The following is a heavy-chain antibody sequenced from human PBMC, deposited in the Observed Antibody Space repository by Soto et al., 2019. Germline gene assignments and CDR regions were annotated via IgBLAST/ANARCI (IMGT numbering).Heavy chain of an antibody. Sequence: SETLSLTRDVSGDSISSINWWIWVRQPPGKGLQWIGEVYHTGTTNYNPSLKSRVTISVDKSPNHFSLNVTSVTAADTAVSYCAQYGGFFSISLLDTWGQGAMGTLSS. CDR2: VYHTGTT. V-gene: IGHV4-4*02. CDR3: AQYGGFFSISLLDT. D-gene: IGHD3-3*01. J-gene: IGHJ5*01. CDR1: GDSISSINW.